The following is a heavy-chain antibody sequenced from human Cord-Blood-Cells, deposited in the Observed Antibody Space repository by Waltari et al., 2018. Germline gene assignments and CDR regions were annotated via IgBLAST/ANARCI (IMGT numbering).Heavy chain of an antibody. V-gene: IGHV3-53*01. J-gene: IGHJ4*02. D-gene: IGHD1-26*01. CDR2: IYSGGST. Sequence: EVQPVESGGGLIQPGGSLRLSCAASGFTVSSKYMSWVRQAPGKGLEWVSVIYSGGSTYYADSVKGRFTISRDNSKNTLYLQMNSLRAEDTAVYYCAREFYSGSYYFDYWGQGTLVTVSS. CDR3: AREFYSGSYYFDY. CDR1: GFTVSSKY.